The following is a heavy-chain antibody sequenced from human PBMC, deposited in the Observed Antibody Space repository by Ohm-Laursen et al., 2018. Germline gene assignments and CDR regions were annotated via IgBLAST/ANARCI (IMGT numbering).Heavy chain of an antibody. D-gene: IGHD3-16*02. CDR2: IYHSGST. Sequence: SETLSLTCAVSGYSISSGYYWGWIRQSPGKGLEWIGSIYHSGSTYYNPSLKSRVTISADTPKNQFSLKLSSVTAADTAVYYCARDLRGSYRPDFDYWGQGTLVTVSS. CDR1: GYSISSGYY. CDR3: ARDLRGSYRPDFDY. V-gene: IGHV4-38-2*02. J-gene: IGHJ4*02.